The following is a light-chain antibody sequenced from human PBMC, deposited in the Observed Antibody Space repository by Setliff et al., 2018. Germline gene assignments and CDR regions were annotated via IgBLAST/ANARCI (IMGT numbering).Light chain of an antibody. CDR3: SSYTSLSTRV. V-gene: IGLV2-14*01. CDR1: SSDVGDYKY. CDR2: EVS. Sequence: QSVLTQPASVSGSPGQSFTISCTGTSSDVGDYKYVSWYQQLPGKAPKLIIFEVSNRPSGIPNRFSGSKSGNTASLSISGLQAEDEADYYCSSYTSLSTRVFGTGTKVTV. J-gene: IGLJ1*01.